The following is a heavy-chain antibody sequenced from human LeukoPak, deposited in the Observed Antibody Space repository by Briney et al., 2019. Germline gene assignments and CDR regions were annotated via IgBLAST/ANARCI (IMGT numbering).Heavy chain of an antibody. CDR3: ARDFTGDYYDSSGPDY. V-gene: IGHV3-30*03. Sequence: GGSLRLSCAASGFTFSSYGMHWVRQAPGKGLGWVAVVSCGGSNTYYADSVRGRFTISRDNSKNTLYLQMNSLRAEDTAIYYCARDFTGDYYDSSGPDYWGQGALVTVSS. CDR2: VSCGGSNT. CDR1: GFTFSSYG. D-gene: IGHD3-22*01. J-gene: IGHJ4*02.